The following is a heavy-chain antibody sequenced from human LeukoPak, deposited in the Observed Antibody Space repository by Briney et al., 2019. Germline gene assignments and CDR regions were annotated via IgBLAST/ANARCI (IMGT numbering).Heavy chain of an antibody. J-gene: IGHJ6*03. CDR1: GGSFSGYY. CDR3: ASSYYVAEGYYYMDV. Sequence: PSETLSLTCAVYGGSFSGYYWSWIRQPPGKGLEWIGEINHSGSTNYNPSLKSRVTISVDTSKNQFSLKLSSVTAADTAVYSYASSYYVAEGYYYMDVWGKGTKVTVSS. CDR2: INHSGST. V-gene: IGHV4-34*01. D-gene: IGHD3-10*02.